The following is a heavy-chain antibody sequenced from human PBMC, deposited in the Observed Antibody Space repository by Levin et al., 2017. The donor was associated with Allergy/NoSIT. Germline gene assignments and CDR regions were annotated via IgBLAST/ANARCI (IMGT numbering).Heavy chain of an antibody. Sequence: GGSLRLSCTASGFTFSIYAMNWIRQAPGKGLEWVSYISYSSTTMYYADSVKGRFTISRDNAKNSLYLQMNSVRDDDTAVYYCARSADGEFDYWGQGTLVTVSS. J-gene: IGHJ4*02. D-gene: IGHD5-24*01. CDR1: GFTFSIYA. CDR3: ARSADGEFDY. CDR2: ISYSSTTM. V-gene: IGHV3-48*02.